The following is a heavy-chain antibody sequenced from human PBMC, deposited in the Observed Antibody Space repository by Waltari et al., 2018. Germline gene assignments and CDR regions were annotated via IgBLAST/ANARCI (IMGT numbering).Heavy chain of an antibody. D-gene: IGHD6-13*01. J-gene: IGHJ6*02. CDR1: GFTFSSYG. V-gene: IGHV3-33*01. Sequence: QVQLVESGGGVVQPGRSLRLSCAASGFTFSSYGMHWVRQAQGKGLVWVAVIWYDGRNKSYAHSGKGRFPNARDNSRNTRSLQMNSLRAEDTAVYYCARDGSSSWTAPYYYYYGMDVWGQGTTVTVSS. CDR2: IWYDGRNK. CDR3: ARDGSSSWTAPYYYYYGMDV.